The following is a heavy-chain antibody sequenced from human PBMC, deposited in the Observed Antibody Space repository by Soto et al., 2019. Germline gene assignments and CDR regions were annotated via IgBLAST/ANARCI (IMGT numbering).Heavy chain of an antibody. CDR2: ISYDGSNK. D-gene: IGHD3-3*01. CDR3: AKDRVTIFGVVTKYYYGMDV. V-gene: IGHV3-30*18. CDR1: GFTFSSYG. J-gene: IGHJ6*02. Sequence: SLRLSCAASGFTFSSYGMHWVRQAPGKGLEWVAVISYDGSNKYYADSVKGRFTISRDNSKNTLYLQMNSLRAEDTAVYYCAKDRVTIFGVVTKYYYGMDVWGQGTTVTVSS.